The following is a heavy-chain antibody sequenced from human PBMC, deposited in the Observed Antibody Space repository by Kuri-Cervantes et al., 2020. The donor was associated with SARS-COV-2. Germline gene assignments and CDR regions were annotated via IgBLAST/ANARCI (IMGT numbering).Heavy chain of an antibody. CDR1: GFSFSYYG. CDR3: ARGVAAAGLGGWFDP. J-gene: IGHJ5*02. CDR2: ISSSGSTI. D-gene: IGHD6-13*01. V-gene: IGHV3-48*04. Sequence: GGSLRLSCAASGFSFSYYGMHWVRQAPGKGLEWVSYISSSGSTIYYADSVKGRFTISRDNAKNSLYLQMNSLRAEDTAVYYCARGVAAAGLGGWFDPWGQGTLVTVSS.